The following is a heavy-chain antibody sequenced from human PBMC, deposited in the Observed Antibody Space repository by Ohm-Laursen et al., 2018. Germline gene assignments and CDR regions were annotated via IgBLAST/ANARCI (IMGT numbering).Heavy chain of an antibody. CDR3: ARGPSGTATIG. J-gene: IGHJ4*02. CDR2: ISSGGSTI. D-gene: IGHD5-24*01. V-gene: IGHV3-48*03. CDR1: KFTFRTYE. Sequence: SLRLSCAVSKFTFRTYEMNWVRQAPGKGLEWVSYISSGGSTIYYADSVKGRFTISRDNARNSLYLQMNSLRAEDTAVYYCARGPSGTATIGRGQGTLVTVSS.